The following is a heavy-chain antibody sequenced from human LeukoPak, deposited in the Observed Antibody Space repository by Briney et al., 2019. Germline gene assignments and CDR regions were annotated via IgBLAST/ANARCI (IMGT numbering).Heavy chain of an antibody. CDR1: GFTFNNYA. CDR3: VKGGGYSYSYAMDV. D-gene: IGHD2-15*01. CDR2: IIGSGGTT. Sequence: GWSLRLSCAASGFTFNNYAMSWVRQVPGKGLEWVSSIIGSGGTTYTADSVKGRFIISRDNSRNTLFLQMNILSTDDTAVYFCVKGGGYSYSYAMDVWGQGTTVTVSS. V-gene: IGHV3-23*01. J-gene: IGHJ6*02.